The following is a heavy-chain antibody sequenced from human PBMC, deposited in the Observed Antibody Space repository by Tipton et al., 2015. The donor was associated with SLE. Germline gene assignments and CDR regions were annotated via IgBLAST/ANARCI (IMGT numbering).Heavy chain of an antibody. CDR1: GGSVSSGFYY. CDR3: ARNWWERRPSQMFFDL. V-gene: IGHV4-61*02. Sequence: PGLVKPSQTLSLTCSVSGGSVSSGFYYWSWIRQPAGKGLEWIGRINTSGTTNYNPSLKSRVTISLDTSRNHFSLRLSSVTAADTAVYYCARNWWERRPSQMFFDLWGPGTQVTVSS. J-gene: IGHJ4*02. D-gene: IGHD1-1*01. CDR2: INTSGTT.